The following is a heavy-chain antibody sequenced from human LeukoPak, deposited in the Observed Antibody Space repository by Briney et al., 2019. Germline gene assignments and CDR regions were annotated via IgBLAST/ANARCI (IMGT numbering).Heavy chain of an antibody. CDR2: INTDGSST. CDR3: ASVGGSSDFDY. CDR1: RCTFSSYW. D-gene: IGHD6-6*01. Sequence: GGSLRLSCAASRCTFSSYWMHWVRQAPGKGLVWVSRINTDGSSTNYADSVKGRFTISRDNAKNTLYLQMNSLRAEDTAVYYCASVGGSSDFDYWGQGTLVTVSS. V-gene: IGHV3-74*01. J-gene: IGHJ4*02.